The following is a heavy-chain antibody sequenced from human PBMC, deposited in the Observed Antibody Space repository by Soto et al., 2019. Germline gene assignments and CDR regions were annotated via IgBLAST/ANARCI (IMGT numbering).Heavy chain of an antibody. CDR3: AKLSCTSSTCYFPGWFDP. Sequence: QVQLQESGPGLVKPSETLSLTCTVSGDSISGGASFWSWIRQPPGKGLEWIANVYYSGSSYYNPSLKGRLTISVDTTKNQFSLQLKSMTAADTAVYYCAKLSCTSSTCYFPGWFDPWGQGTLVTVSS. D-gene: IGHD2-2*01. V-gene: IGHV4-31*03. J-gene: IGHJ5*02. CDR1: GDSISGGASF. CDR2: VYYSGSS.